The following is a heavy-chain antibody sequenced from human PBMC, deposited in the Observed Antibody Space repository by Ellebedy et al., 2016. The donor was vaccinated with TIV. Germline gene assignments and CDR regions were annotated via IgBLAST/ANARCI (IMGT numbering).Heavy chain of an antibody. CDR1: GFTFSSYW. CDR2: INSDGSST. D-gene: IGHD1-14*01. Sequence: GESLKISCAASGFTFSSYWMHWVRQAPGKGLGWVSRINSDGSSTSYADSVKGRFTISRDNAKNTLYLQMNSLRAEDTAVYYCARATAGFDYWGRGTLVTVSS. CDR3: ARATAGFDY. V-gene: IGHV3-74*01. J-gene: IGHJ4*02.